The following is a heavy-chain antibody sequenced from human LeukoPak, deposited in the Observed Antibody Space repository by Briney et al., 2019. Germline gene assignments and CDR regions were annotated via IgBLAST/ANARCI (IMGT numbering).Heavy chain of an antibody. J-gene: IGHJ4*02. CDR2: ISSSSSYI. V-gene: IGHV3-21*01. D-gene: IGHD3-22*01. Sequence: GGSLRLSCAASGFTFSSYSMNWVRQAPGKGLEWVSSISSSSSYIYYADSGKGRFTISRDNAKNSLYLQMNSLRAEDTAVYYCARLPSSGYYSGNYWGQGTLVTVSS. CDR1: GFTFSSYS. CDR3: ARLPSSGYYSGNY.